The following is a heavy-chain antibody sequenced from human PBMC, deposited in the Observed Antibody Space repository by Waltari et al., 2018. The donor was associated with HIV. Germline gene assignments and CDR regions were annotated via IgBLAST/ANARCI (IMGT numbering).Heavy chain of an antibody. V-gene: IGHV4-59*01. D-gene: IGHD3-16*02. Sequence: QVQLQESGPGLVKPSETLSLTCTVSGGSISSYYWSWIRQPPGKGLEWIGYIYYSGSTNYNPSLKSRVTISVDTSKNQFSLKLSSVTAADTAVYYCARGLRLGGLSSQGVWGQGTLVTVSS. CDR3: ARGLRLGGLSSQGV. J-gene: IGHJ4*02. CDR1: GGSISSYY. CDR2: IYYSGST.